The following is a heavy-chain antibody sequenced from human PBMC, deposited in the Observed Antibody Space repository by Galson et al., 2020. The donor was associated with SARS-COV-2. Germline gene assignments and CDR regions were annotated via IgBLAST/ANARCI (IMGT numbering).Heavy chain of an antibody. V-gene: IGHV3-11*06. CDR3: VRGSIPVATPREK. CDR1: GFSFRDYY. D-gene: IGHD2-21*02. J-gene: IGHJ1*01. CDR2: ISGRNIYQ. Sequence: GGSLRLSCLASGFSFRDYYMSWVRQAPGTGLEYVSHISGRNIYQNHADSVKGRFTISRDNAKNSLYLEMNDLRVEDTAVYYCVRGSIPVATPREKWGQGALVTVSS.